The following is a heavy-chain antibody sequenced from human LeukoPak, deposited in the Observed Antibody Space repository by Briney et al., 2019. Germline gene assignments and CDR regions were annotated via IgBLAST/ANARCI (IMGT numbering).Heavy chain of an antibody. D-gene: IGHD3-16*02. V-gene: IGHV4-4*02. J-gene: IGHJ5*02. CDR2: IYHTGIT. Sequence: SGTLSLTCTVSSGTMSTTVWWNWVRQSPGKGLEWIGEIYHTGITNYNPSLNSRVTISMDKSKSQFSLNLTAVTAADTAVYFCARTIGTHWGSYHNWFDPWGPGSLVTVSS. CDR3: ARTIGTHWGSYHNWFDP. CDR1: SGTMSTTVW.